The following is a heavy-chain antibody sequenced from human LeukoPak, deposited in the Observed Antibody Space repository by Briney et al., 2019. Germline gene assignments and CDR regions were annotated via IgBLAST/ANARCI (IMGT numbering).Heavy chain of an antibody. CDR1: GGSIRNYY. CDR2: IYYSGTT. Sequence: SETLSLTCTVSGGSIRNYYWSWIRQPPGKGLEWIGYIYYSGTTSYNPSLRSRVTISADTSKTQFSLRLSSVTAADTAVYYCARLRDPGGGYFDYWGQGTQVTVSS. V-gene: IGHV4-59*08. J-gene: IGHJ4*02. D-gene: IGHD3-10*01. CDR3: ARLRDPGGGYFDY.